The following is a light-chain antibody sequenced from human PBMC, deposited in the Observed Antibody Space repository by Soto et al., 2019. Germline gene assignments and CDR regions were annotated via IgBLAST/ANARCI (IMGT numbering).Light chain of an antibody. V-gene: IGKV1-5*01. CDR1: QNINTW. Sequence: DIQMTQSPSTLSASVGDRVTITCRASQNINTWLAWYQQKAGRAPKLLIFDASTLEGGVPSRFSGSGSGTDFTLTISSLQPDDFATDYCQQYQSYSPWTFGQGTKVELK. CDR3: QQYQSYSPWT. J-gene: IGKJ1*01. CDR2: DAS.